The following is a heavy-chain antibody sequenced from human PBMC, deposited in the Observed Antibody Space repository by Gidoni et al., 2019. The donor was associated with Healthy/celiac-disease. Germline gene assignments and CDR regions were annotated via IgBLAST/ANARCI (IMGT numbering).Heavy chain of an antibody. CDR1: GFTVSSNY. CDR3: ARDGYYYDSSGSVVRDAFDI. CDR2: IYSGGST. Sequence: EVQLVESGGGLVQPGGSLRLSCAASGFTVSSNYMSWVRQAPGKGLEWVSVIYSGGSTYYADSVKGRFTISRDNSKNTLYLQMNSLRAEDTAVYYCARDGYYYDSSGSVVRDAFDIWGQGTMVTVSS. J-gene: IGHJ3*02. V-gene: IGHV3-66*02. D-gene: IGHD3-22*01.